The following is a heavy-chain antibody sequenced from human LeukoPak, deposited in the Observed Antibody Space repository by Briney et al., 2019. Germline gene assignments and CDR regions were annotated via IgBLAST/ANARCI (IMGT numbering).Heavy chain of an antibody. CDR2: INHSGTT. CDR1: GFTFSSYA. J-gene: IGHJ3*02. CDR3: ASCLSYYYDSSGHQVRDAFDI. D-gene: IGHD3-22*01. Sequence: GSLRLSCAASGFTFSSYAMSWIRQPPGKGLEWIGEINHSGTTDYNPSLKSRVTISVDTSKNQFSLKLSSVTAADTAVYYCASCLSYYYDSSGHQVRDAFDIWGQGTMVTVSS. V-gene: IGHV4-34*01.